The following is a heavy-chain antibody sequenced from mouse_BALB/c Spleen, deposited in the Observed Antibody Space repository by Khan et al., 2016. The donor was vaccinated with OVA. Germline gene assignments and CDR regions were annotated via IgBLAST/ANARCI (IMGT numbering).Heavy chain of an antibody. Sequence: EVQLVESGGGLVQPGGSRKLSCAASGFTFNSYGMHWVRQAPGKGLEWVAYISGDSNTIYYADTVKGRSTISRDNPNNTLFLQLTSLMSEDTAMYYLATSYFDGYDLDYWGPGTTVTVS. J-gene: IGHJ2*01. CDR3: ATSYFDGYDLDY. V-gene: IGHV5-17*02. CDR2: ISGDSNTI. D-gene: IGHD1-1*02. CDR1: GFTFNSYG.